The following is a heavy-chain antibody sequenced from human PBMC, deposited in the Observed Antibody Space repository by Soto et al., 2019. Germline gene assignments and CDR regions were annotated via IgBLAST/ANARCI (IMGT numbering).Heavy chain of an antibody. CDR1: GGSVTSGSYY. Sequence: KSSETLSLTCTVSGGSVTSGSYYWTWIRQSPGKGLEWIGFIYHGGTTKYNSSLKSRVTISIDKSKNQFSLRLTSVTAADTAVYFCARDSSGSYGYWGPGTLVTVSS. CDR3: ARDSSGSYGY. J-gene: IGHJ4*02. V-gene: IGHV4-61*01. CDR2: IYHGGTT. D-gene: IGHD1-26*01.